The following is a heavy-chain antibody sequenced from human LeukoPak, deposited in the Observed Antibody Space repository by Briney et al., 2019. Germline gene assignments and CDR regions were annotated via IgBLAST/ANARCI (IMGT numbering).Heavy chain of an antibody. J-gene: IGHJ4*02. Sequence: LETLSPTCTVSGYSISSGYYWGWIRQPPGKGLEWIGSIYHSGSTYYNPSLKSRVTISIDASKNQFSLKLSSVTAADTAVYFCARTPYGANSCADYWGQGSLVTVSS. V-gene: IGHV4-38-2*02. CDR2: IYHSGST. CDR1: GYSISSGYY. D-gene: IGHD4-23*01. CDR3: ARTPYGANSCADY.